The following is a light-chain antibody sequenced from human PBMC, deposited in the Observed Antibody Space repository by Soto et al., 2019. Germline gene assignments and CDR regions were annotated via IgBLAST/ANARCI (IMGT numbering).Light chain of an antibody. Sequence: QSALTQPASVSGSPGQSITISCTGANSDIGAYDYVSWYQQHPGKVPKRIIYDVNDRPSAVSDRFSGSKSGNTASLTISGLQTEDEADYYCSSYTTRNTYVFGTGTKVTVL. CDR3: SSYTTRNTYV. V-gene: IGLV2-14*03. CDR2: DVN. J-gene: IGLJ1*01. CDR1: NSDIGAYDY.